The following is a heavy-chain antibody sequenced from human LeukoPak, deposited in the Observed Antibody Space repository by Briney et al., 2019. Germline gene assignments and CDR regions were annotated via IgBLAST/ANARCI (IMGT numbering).Heavy chain of an antibody. D-gene: IGHD3-16*01. CDR3: CRSAYTYGPFDY. V-gene: IGHV4-4*07. Sequence: PPETLSLTCSVSGGSMSSDYYSWIRQPAGKGLEWIGRIYTSGSTNYNPSLQSRVTMSVDTSKNQFSLRLSSVTADTAVYYCCRSAYTYGPFDYWGQGTLVAVSS. J-gene: IGHJ4*02. CDR2: IYTSGST. CDR1: GGSMSSDY.